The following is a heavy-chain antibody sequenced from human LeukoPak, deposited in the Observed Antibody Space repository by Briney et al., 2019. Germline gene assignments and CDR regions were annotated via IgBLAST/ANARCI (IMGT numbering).Heavy chain of an antibody. J-gene: IGHJ4*02. CDR2: FYHSGIT. D-gene: IGHD3-16*02. Sequence: SQTLPLTCAVSGGIISSGGYHWRCIRQPPGKALEWIGYFYHSGITYYNPSLKNRVTMSVDRSKNQFSLKLSSVTAADTAVYYCARAYYDYVWGSYRPYYFDYWGQGTLVTVSS. V-gene: IGHV4-30-2*01. CDR3: ARAYYDYVWGSYRPYYFDY. CDR1: GGIISSGGYH.